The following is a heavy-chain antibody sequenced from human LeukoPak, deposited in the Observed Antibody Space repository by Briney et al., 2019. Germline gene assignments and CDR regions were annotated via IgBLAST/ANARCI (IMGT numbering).Heavy chain of an antibody. V-gene: IGHV3-30*18. D-gene: IGHD4-17*01. J-gene: IGHJ4*02. CDR1: GFTFSDSG. Sequence: GRSLRLSCAASGFTFSDSGMHWVRQAPGKGLEWVAIISFDGSRRFYADSVRGRFTVSRDNSKNTLFLQMDSLSADDTGVYYCAKEGTDYGDYPYFFDYWGQGTLVTVSS. CDR3: AKEGTDYGDYPYFFDY. CDR2: ISFDGSRR.